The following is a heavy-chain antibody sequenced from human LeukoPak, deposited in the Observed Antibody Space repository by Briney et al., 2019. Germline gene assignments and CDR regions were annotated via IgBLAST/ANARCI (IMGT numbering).Heavy chain of an antibody. D-gene: IGHD5-18*01. CDR1: GGSISSGSYY. CDR2: IYTSGST. V-gene: IGHV4-61*02. CDR3: ARDGGTAMVTTQVTYYYYYMDV. J-gene: IGHJ6*03. Sequence: KASETLSLTCTVSGGSISSGSYYWSWIRQPAGKGLEWIGRIYTSGSTNYNPSLKSRVTISVDTSKNQFSLKLSSVTAADTAVYYCARDGGTAMVTTQVTYYYYYMDVWGKGTTVTISS.